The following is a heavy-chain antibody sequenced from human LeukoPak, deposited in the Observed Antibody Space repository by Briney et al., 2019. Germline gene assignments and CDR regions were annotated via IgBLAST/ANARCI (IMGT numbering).Heavy chain of an antibody. CDR2: ISWDGGST. J-gene: IGHJ4*02. D-gene: IGHD4-17*01. Sequence: GGSLRLSCAASGFTFNDYAMHWVRQVPGKGLEWVSFISWDGGSTYYADSVKGRFTISRDDSKNSLYLQMNSLRAEDTALYYCAKGTLGDYRAGPDYWGRGTLVTVSS. V-gene: IGHV3-43D*03. CDR1: GFTFNDYA. CDR3: AKGTLGDYRAGPDY.